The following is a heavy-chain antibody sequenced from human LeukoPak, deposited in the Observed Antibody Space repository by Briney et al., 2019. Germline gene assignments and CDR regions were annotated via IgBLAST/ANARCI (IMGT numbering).Heavy chain of an antibody. Sequence: SETLSLTCTVSGGSISSYYWSWVRQPPGKGLEWVGYIYYSGSTNYNPSLKSRVTISVDTSNNQFSLKLSSVTAADTAVYYCARSEEDYDILTGYYLASGMDVWGKGTTVTVSS. CDR3: ARSEEDYDILTGYYLASGMDV. D-gene: IGHD3-9*01. V-gene: IGHV4-59*01. CDR1: GGSISSYY. CDR2: IYYSGST. J-gene: IGHJ6*04.